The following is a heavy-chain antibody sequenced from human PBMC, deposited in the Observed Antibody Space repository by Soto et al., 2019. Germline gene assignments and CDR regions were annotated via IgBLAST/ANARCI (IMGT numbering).Heavy chain of an antibody. V-gene: IGHV4-59*01. D-gene: IGHD1-20*01. Sequence: SETLSLTCTVSGGSITSYYWSWIRQPPGKGLEWIGHVYSSGSTDYNPSLRSRLTIAVDTSKNQFSLNLSSVTAADTALYYCARGYRNNWFRVDYWGQGILVTVSS. J-gene: IGHJ4*02. CDR2: VYSSGST. CDR1: GGSITSYY. CDR3: ARGYRNNWFRVDY.